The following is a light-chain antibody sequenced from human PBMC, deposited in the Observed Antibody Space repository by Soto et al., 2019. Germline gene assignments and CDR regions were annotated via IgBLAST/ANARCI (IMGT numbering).Light chain of an antibody. CDR2: GVK. J-gene: IGLJ1*01. CDR3: SSYTTSDFYV. Sequence: QSALTQPASVSGSPGQSITISCTGSGRDIGAYNYVSWYQQHPGKAPKLIIYGVKNRPSGVSNRFSASKSAFTAPLTISGLQAEDEADYYCSSYTTSDFYVFGPGTKLTVL. CDR1: GRDIGAYNY. V-gene: IGLV2-14*01.